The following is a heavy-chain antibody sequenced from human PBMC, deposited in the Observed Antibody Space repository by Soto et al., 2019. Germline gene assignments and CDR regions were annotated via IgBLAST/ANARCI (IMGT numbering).Heavy chain of an antibody. D-gene: IGHD2-8*01. J-gene: IGHJ3*02. CDR1: GYTFSDYY. Sequence: ASVKVSCKASGYTFSDYYLNWVRQAPGQGLEWMGWINPNSGVTNYAQQFHGRVTMTRDASITTVYTEMSSLRSDDTAVYYCARGVTEWGGTFDIWGQGTRVTVSS. CDR2: INPNSGVT. CDR3: ARGVTEWGGTFDI. V-gene: IGHV1-2*02.